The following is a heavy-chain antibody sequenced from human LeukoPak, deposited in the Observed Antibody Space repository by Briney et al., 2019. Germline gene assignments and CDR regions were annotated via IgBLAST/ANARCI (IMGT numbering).Heavy chain of an antibody. D-gene: IGHD2-15*01. CDR2: ISGSGGST. Sequence: GGSLRLSCAASGFTFSSYAMSWVRQTPGKGLEWVAAISGSGGSTYYADSVKGRFTISRDNSKNTLYLQMNSLRAEDTAVYYCAKRIVVVVAATPTNWFDPWGQGTLVTVSS. J-gene: IGHJ5*02. CDR3: AKRIVVVVAATPTNWFDP. V-gene: IGHV3-23*01. CDR1: GFTFSSYA.